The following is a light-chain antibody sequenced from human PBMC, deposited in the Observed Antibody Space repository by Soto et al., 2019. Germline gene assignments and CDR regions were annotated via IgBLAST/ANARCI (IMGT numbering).Light chain of an antibody. CDR2: AAS. V-gene: IGKV1D-16*01. CDR3: QQYNSYPWT. J-gene: IGKJ1*01. CDR1: HVISSW. Sequence: IQMTQSPSALSASVGDRVTITCRASHVISSWLAWYQQKPGKVPKLLIYAASILQSGVPSRFSGSGSGTEFTLTITSLQPDDFATYYCQQYNSYPWTFGQGTKVDIK.